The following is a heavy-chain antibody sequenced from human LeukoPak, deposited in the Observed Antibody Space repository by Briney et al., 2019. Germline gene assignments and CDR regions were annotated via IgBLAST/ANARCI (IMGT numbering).Heavy chain of an antibody. CDR3: ARHIGGGIEDMDV. CDR2: IYVTGT. J-gene: IGHJ6*03. V-gene: IGHV4-59*08. CDR1: GGSIGTYY. Sequence: SETLSLTCTVSGGSIGTYYWSWIRQSPGKGLEWIGYIYVTGTRYNPYLQSRVTISVDRYRNPFFLKMSSVTAADTAVYYCARHIGGGIEDMDVWGKGTKVIVSS. D-gene: IGHD3-16*02.